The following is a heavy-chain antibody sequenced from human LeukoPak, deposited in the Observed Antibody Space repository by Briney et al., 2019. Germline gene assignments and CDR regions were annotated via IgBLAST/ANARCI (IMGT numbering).Heavy chain of an antibody. D-gene: IGHD3-22*01. CDR1: GFTFDDYA. Sequence: LSGGSLRLSCAASGFTFDDYAMHWVRQAPGKGLEWVSGISWNSGSIGYADSVKGRFTISRDNAKNSLYLQMNSLRAEDTAVYYCAIYYFFYWGQGTLVTVSS. CDR3: AIYYFFY. CDR2: ISWNSGSI. V-gene: IGHV3-9*01. J-gene: IGHJ1*01.